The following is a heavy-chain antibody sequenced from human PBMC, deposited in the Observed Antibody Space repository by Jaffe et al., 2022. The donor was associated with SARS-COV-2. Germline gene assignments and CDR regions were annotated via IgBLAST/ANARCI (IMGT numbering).Heavy chain of an antibody. CDR3: AKVYYYDSSGYYRQPHNGGGPFDY. CDR2: ISGSGGST. D-gene: IGHD3-22*01. Sequence: EVQLLESGGGLVQPGGSLRLSCAASGFTFSSYAMSWVRQAPGKGLEWVSAISGSGGSTYYADSVKGRFTISRDNSKNTLYLQMNSLRAEDTAVYYCAKVYYYDSSGYYRQPHNGGGPFDYWGQGTLVTVSS. CDR1: GFTFSSYA. J-gene: IGHJ4*02. V-gene: IGHV3-23*01.